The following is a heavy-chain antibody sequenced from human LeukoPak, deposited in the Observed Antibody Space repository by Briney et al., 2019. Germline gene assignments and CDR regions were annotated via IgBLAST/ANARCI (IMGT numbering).Heavy chain of an antibody. CDR3: ARVWFGEFFIDY. CDR1: GGSISSSSYY. CDR2: IYYSGST. J-gene: IGHJ4*02. V-gene: IGHV4-39*07. D-gene: IGHD3-10*01. Sequence: SEILSLTCTVSGGSISSSSYYWGWIRQPPGKGLEWIGSIYYSGSTYYNPSLKSRVTISVDTSKNQFSLKLSSVTAADTAVYYCARVWFGEFFIDYWGQGTLVTVSS.